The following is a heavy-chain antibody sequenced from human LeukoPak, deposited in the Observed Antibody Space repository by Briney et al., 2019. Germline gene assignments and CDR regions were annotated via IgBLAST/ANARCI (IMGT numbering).Heavy chain of an antibody. CDR1: GVSISNNPTYY. V-gene: IGHV4-39*07. D-gene: IGHD3-10*01. CDR3: ARVSIGGLSFDY. CDR2: ISYSGSP. Sequence: SETLSLTCTVSGVSISNNPTYYWGWIRQPPGKPLEWIGIISYSGSPLYSPSLKSRVTILLDMSKNQFSLRLTPVTAADTAVYYCARVSIGGLSFDYWGQGTLVTVSS. J-gene: IGHJ4*02.